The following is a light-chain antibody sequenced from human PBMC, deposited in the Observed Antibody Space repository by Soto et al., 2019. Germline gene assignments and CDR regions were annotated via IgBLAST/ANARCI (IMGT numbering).Light chain of an antibody. J-gene: IGLJ3*02. Sequence: QSALTQPASVSGSPGQSIAISCTGTSNDIGASNYVSWYQQHPGKAPKLIVYEVTYRPSGVSNRFSGSKSGNTASLTISGLQAEDEADYFCSSLTTSDTWVIGGGTKVTVL. V-gene: IGLV2-14*01. CDR2: EVT. CDR3: SSLTTSDTWV. CDR1: SNDIGASNY.